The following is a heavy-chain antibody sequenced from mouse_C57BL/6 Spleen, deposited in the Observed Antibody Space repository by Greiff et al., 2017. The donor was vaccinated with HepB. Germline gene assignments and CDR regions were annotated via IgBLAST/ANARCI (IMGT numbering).Heavy chain of an antibody. V-gene: IGHV1-15*01. D-gene: IGHD2-5*01. CDR3: TRYSNGDMDY. CDR2: IDPETGGT. CDR1: GYTFTDYE. Sequence: VQLQQSGAELVRPGASVTLSCKASGYTFTDYEMHWVKQTPVHGLEWIGAIDPETGGTAYNQKFKGKAILTADKSSSTAYMELRSLTSEDSAVYYSTRYSNGDMDYWGQGTSVTVSS. J-gene: IGHJ4*01.